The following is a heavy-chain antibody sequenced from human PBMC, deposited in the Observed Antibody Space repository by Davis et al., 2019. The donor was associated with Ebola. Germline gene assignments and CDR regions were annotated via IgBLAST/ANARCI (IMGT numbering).Heavy chain of an antibody. D-gene: IGHD3-22*01. CDR3: ARDGPNYDVDY. J-gene: IGHJ4*02. CDR1: GFTFSSYG. V-gene: IGHV3-30*02. CDR2: IRIEATSQ. Sequence: GESLKISCEASGFTFSSYGMHWFRQAPCKGLEWVAFIRIEATSQDYGKSVQGRFFISRDDSKNTLYLQMNSLRVDDTAVYFCARDGPNYDVDYWGQGTLVTVSA.